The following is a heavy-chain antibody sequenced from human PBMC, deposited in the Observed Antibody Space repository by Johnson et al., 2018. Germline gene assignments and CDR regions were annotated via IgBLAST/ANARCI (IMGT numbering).Heavy chain of an antibody. CDR1: GYTFTSYY. D-gene: IGHD5-18*01. Sequence: QVQLGQSGAEVKKPGASVNVFCEASGYTFTSYYIHWVRQAPGQGLEWMGIINPSGGSTSYAQKFKGRVTMTRDTSTSTVYMEVRSLRSEDTAMYYCARDGETSMCTAFNIWGQGTKVTVSS. J-gene: IGHJ3*02. V-gene: IGHV1-46*01. CDR2: INPSGGST. CDR3: ARDGETSMCTAFNI.